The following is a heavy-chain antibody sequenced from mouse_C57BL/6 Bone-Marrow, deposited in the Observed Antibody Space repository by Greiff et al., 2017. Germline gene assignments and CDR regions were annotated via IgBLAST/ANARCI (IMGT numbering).Heavy chain of an antibody. CDR1: GYTFTDYY. Sequence: EVQLQQSGPELVKPGASVKISCKASGYTFTDYYINWVKESHGWSLEWIGDINPNNGGTSYNQKFKGKATLTVDKSSSTAYMELRSLTSEDSAVYYCARDYYGSSWYFDVCGTGTTVTVAS. V-gene: IGHV1-26*01. D-gene: IGHD1-1*01. J-gene: IGHJ1*03. CDR2: INPNNGGT. CDR3: ARDYYGSSWYFDV.